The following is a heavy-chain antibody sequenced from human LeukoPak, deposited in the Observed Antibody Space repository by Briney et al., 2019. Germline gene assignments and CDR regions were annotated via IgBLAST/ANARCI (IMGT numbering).Heavy chain of an antibody. D-gene: IGHD2-15*01. Sequence: GGSLRLSCAASGFTFSSYSMNWVRQAPGKGLEWVSSISSSSSYIYYADSVKGRFTISRDNAKNSLYLQMNSLRAEDTAVYYCMVVAATKVAFDYWGQGTLVTVSS. CDR1: GFTFSSYS. J-gene: IGHJ4*02. CDR2: ISSSSSYI. CDR3: MVVAATKVAFDY. V-gene: IGHV3-21*01.